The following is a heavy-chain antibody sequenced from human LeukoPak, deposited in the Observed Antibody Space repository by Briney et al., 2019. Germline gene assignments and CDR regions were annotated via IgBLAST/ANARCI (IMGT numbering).Heavy chain of an antibody. Sequence: GGPRRPCCAAAGFIFNYYILVFGRPAPEEGQDLGSVISNDGRRKDYADSVKGRFTISRDNSKDTLYLQMNSLRAEDTATYYCAKKEGDTYASWYMDAWGKGTTVTVSS. V-gene: IGHV3-23*03. J-gene: IGHJ6*03. CDR3: AKKEGDTYASWYMDA. D-gene: IGHD2-21*02. CDR2: ISNDGRRK. CDR1: GFIFNYYI.